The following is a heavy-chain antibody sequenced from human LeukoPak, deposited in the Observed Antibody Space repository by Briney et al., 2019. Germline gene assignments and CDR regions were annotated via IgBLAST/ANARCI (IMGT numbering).Heavy chain of an antibody. D-gene: IGHD3-9*01. CDR3: ARDGGDILTGYYPDY. CDR1: GYTFTSYY. Sequence: GASVKVSCKASGYTFTSYYMHWVRQAPGQGLEWMGIINPSGGSTSYAQKFQGRVTMTRDMSTSTVYMELSSLRSEDTAVYYCARDGGDILTGYYPDYWGQGTLVTVSS. J-gene: IGHJ4*02. V-gene: IGHV1-46*01. CDR2: INPSGGST.